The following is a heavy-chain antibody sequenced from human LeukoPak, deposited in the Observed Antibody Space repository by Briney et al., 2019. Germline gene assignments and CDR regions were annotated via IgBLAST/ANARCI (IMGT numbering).Heavy chain of an antibody. D-gene: IGHD1-26*01. J-gene: IGHJ3*02. CDR3: ARGRYSADICSGGDAFDI. CDR1: GGSINNYY. V-gene: IGHV4-4*07. CDR2: IYTRGST. Sequence: PSETLSLTCTVSGGSINNYYWSWIRQPAGKGLVWIGRIYTRGSTNYNPSLKSRVTMSVDTSKNQFSLKLSSVTAADTAVYYCARGRYSADICSGGDAFDIWGQGTMVSVSS.